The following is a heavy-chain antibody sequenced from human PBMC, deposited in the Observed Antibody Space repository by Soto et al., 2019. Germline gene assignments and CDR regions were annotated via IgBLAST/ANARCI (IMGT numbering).Heavy chain of an antibody. J-gene: IGHJ4*02. V-gene: IGHV4-31*03. CDR3: ARDIASYAYGEGY. Sequence: PSETLSLTCTVSGGSISSGGYYWSWIRQHPGKGLEWIGYIYYSGSTYYNPSLKSRVTISVDTSKNQFSLKLSSVTAADTAVYYCARDIASYAYGEGYWGQGIQVTVSS. CDR2: IYYSGST. CDR1: GGSISSGGYY. D-gene: IGHD2-21*01.